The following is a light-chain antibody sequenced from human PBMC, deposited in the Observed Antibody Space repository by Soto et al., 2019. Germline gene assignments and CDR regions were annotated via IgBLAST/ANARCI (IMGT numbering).Light chain of an antibody. CDR1: QSISSW. V-gene: IGKV1-5*01. CDR3: QQYNSYSPR. Sequence: DIQMTQSPSTLSASVGDRVTITCRASQSISSWLAWYQQKPGKAPKLLIYDASSLESGVPSRFSGSGSGTEFTLTISSLQPDDFATYYCQQYNSYSPRFCQGTKVEIK. CDR2: DAS. J-gene: IGKJ1*01.